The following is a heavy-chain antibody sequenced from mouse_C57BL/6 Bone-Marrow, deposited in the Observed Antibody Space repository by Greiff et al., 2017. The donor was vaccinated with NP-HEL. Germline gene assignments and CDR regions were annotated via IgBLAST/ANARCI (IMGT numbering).Heavy chain of an antibody. J-gene: IGHJ4*01. Sequence: DVHLVESGGDLVKPGGSLKLSCAASGFTFSSYGMSWVRQTPDKRLEWVATISSGGSYTYYPDSVKGRFTISRDNAKNTLYLQMSSLKSEDTAMYYCARQGWLSMDYWGQGTSVTVSS. CDR2: ISSGGSYT. CDR1: GFTFSSYG. V-gene: IGHV5-6*01. D-gene: IGHD2-3*01. CDR3: ARQGWLSMDY.